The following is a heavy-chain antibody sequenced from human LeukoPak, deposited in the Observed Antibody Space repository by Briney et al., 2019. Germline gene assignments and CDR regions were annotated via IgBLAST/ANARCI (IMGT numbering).Heavy chain of an antibody. D-gene: IGHD2-2*01. CDR3: AREGCSSTSCYRLGY. CDR1: GGSFSGYY. Sequence: SETLSFTCAVYGGSFSGYYWSWIRQPPGKGLEWMGEINHSVSTNYNPSLKSRVTISVDTSKNQFSLKLSSVTAADTAVYYCAREGCSSTSCYRLGYWGQGTLVTVSS. J-gene: IGHJ4*02. CDR2: INHSVST. V-gene: IGHV4-34*01.